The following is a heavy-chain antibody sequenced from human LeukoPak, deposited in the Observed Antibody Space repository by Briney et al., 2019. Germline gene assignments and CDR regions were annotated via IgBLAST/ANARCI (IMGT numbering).Heavy chain of an antibody. CDR2: ISSSGSTI. CDR3: ARDGSAGSGYFDY. D-gene: IGHD3-22*01. J-gene: IGHJ4*02. V-gene: IGHV3-48*03. Sequence: GGSLRLSCAASGFTFSSYEMNWARQAPGKGLEWVSYISSSGSTIYYADSVKGRLTISRDNAKNSLYLQMNSLRAEDTAVYYCARDGSAGSGYFDYWGQGTLVTVSS. CDR1: GFTFSSYE.